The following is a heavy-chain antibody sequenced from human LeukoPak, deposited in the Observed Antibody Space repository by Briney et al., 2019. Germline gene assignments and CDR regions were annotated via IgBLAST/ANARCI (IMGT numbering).Heavy chain of an antibody. CDR1: GFTFSSYW. V-gene: IGHV3-7*01. J-gene: IGHJ4*02. D-gene: IGHD3-22*01. Sequence: GGSLRLSCAASGFTFSSYWMTWVRQAPGKGLEWVANIKQDGSEKYYVDSVKGRFTISRDNAKNSLYLQMNSLRAEDTAVYYCARESGYYSSDCWGQGTLVTVSS. CDR2: IKQDGSEK. CDR3: ARESGYYSSDC.